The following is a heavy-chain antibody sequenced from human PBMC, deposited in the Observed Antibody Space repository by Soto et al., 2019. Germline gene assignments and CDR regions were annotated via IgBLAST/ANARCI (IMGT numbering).Heavy chain of an antibody. CDR2: INPSGGST. V-gene: IGHV1-46*01. J-gene: IGHJ4*02. CDR3: ARDRCTNGVCYYFDY. D-gene: IGHD2-8*01. Sequence: ASVKVSCKASGYTFTSYYMHWVRQAPGQGLEWMGIINPSGGSTSYAQKFQGRVTMTRDTSTSTVYMELSSLRSEDTAVYYCARDRCTNGVCYYFDYWGQGTLVTVSS. CDR1: GYTFTSYY.